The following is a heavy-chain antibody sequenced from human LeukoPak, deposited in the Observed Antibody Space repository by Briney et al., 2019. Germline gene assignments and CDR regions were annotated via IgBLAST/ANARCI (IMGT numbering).Heavy chain of an antibody. J-gene: IGHJ6*03. V-gene: IGHV4-61*02. Sequence: SQTLSLTCTVSGDSISSGDYYWSWIRQPAGKGLEWIGRISSSGSTNYNPSLKSRVTISVDTSKNQLSLKLSSVTAADTAVYYCARGRRNGDSIFYYYYYYMDVWGKGTTVTISS. CDR1: GDSISSGDYY. CDR2: ISSSGST. CDR3: ARGRRNGDSIFYYYYYYMDV. D-gene: IGHD4-17*01.